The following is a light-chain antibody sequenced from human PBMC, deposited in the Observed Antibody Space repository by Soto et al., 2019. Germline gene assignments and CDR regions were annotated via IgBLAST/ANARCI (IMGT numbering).Light chain of an antibody. CDR1: QSVSNSY. Sequence: EIVLTQSPGTLSLSPGERATLSCRASQSVSNSYLDWYKQKPVQAPRLLIYGASSRATGIPDRISGSGSGTDFTLTISTMEPEDFAVYYCHQYGNSPRAFGQGTKLEIK. V-gene: IGKV3-20*01. CDR2: GAS. CDR3: HQYGNSPRA. J-gene: IGKJ2*01.